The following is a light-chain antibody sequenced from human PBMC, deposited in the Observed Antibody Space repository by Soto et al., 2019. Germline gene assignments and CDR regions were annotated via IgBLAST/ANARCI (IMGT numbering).Light chain of an antibody. V-gene: IGKV3-15*01. Sequence: EIVMTQSPATLSVSPGERATLSCMASQSVSSYLAWYQQKPCQAPRLLIYDASTRATGIPVRFSGSGSGTEFTLTISSLQSEDFGVYYCQQNKDWPGTFGQGTKVEIK. CDR2: DAS. CDR1: QSVSSY. CDR3: QQNKDWPGT. J-gene: IGKJ1*01.